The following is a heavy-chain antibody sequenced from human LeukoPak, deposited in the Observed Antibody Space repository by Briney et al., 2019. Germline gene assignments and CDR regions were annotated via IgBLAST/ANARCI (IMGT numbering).Heavy chain of an antibody. CDR2: ISTSSSYI. Sequence: GCLRLSCAASGFTFNRLNVTSVPRAPGHELEWGTSISTSSSYIYYADSVRGRFTISRDNAKNSLYLQMNSLRAEDTAVYYCAKASGGNSPIDAFDIWGQETMVTVSS. D-gene: IGHD4-23*01. V-gene: IGHV3-21*04. J-gene: IGHJ3*02. CDR1: GFTFNRLN. CDR3: AKASGGNSPIDAFDI.